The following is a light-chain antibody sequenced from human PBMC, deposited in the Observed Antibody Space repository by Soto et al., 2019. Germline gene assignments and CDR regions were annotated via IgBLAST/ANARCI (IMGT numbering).Light chain of an antibody. J-gene: IGLJ1*01. CDR3: SSYAGSNTYV. Sequence: QSALAQPPSASGSPGQSVTISCTGTSSDVGGYIYVSWYQHHPGKAPKLMIYEASKRPSGVPDRSSGSKSGNTASLTVSGLQAEDEADYYCSSYAGSNTYVFGTGTKVTV. CDR2: EAS. V-gene: IGLV2-8*01. CDR1: SSDVGGYIY.